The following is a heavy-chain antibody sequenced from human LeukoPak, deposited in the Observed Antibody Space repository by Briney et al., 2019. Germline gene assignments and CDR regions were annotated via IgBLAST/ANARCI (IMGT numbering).Heavy chain of an antibody. V-gene: IGHV4-34*01. CDR1: GGSFSGYY. CDR2: INHSGST. J-gene: IGHJ4*02. D-gene: IGHD5-24*01. Sequence: SETLSLTCAVYGGSFSGYYWSWIRQPPGKGLERIGEINHSGSTNYNPSLKSRVTISVDTSKNQFSLKLSSVTAADTAVYYCARGRKWLPPTYLDYWGQGTLVTVSS. CDR3: ARGRKWLPPTYLDY.